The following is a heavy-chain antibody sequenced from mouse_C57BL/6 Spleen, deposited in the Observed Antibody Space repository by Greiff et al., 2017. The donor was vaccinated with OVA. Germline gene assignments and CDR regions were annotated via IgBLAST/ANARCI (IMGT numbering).Heavy chain of an antibody. D-gene: IGHD2-4*01. V-gene: IGHV1-72*01. J-gene: IGHJ2*01. CDR1: GYTFTSYW. Sequence: QVQLQQPGAELVKPGASVKLSCKASGYTFTSYWMHWVKQRPGRGLEWIGRIDPNSGGTKYNEKFKSKATLTVDKPSSPAYMQLSSLTSEDSAVYYWARGGYDYDGGFDYEGQGTTLTVSS. CDR2: IDPNSGGT. CDR3: ARGGYDYDGGFDY.